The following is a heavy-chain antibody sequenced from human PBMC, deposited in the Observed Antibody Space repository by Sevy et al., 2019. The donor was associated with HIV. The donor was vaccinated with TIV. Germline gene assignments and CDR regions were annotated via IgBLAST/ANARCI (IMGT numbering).Heavy chain of an antibody. J-gene: IGHJ1*01. CDR2: ISSSGGST. V-gene: IGHV3-23*01. CDR1: GFTFSAYA. D-gene: IGHD3-10*01. CDR3: ATLRGGLYGSGYFQN. Sequence: GGSLRLSCAASGFTFSAYAMSWVRQAPGKGLEWVSCISSSGGSTYYAFSVKGRFSISRDTSKNTLYLQMNSLRAEDTAVYYCATLRGGLYGSGYFQNWGQGTQVTVSS.